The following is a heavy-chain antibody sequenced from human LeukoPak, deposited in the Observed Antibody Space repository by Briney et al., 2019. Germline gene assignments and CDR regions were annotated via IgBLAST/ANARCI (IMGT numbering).Heavy chain of an antibody. J-gene: IGHJ6*02. V-gene: IGHV4-59*01. CDR2: IYCSGST. CDR3: ARDIRQLGPHPISSYYYGMDV. D-gene: IGHD6-13*01. CDR1: GGSISSYY. Sequence: SETLSLTCTVSGGSISSYYWSWIRQPPGKGLEWIGYIYCSGSTNYNPSLKSRVTISVDTSKNQFSLKLSSVTAANTAVYYCARDIRQLGPHPISSYYYGMDVWGQGTTVTVSS.